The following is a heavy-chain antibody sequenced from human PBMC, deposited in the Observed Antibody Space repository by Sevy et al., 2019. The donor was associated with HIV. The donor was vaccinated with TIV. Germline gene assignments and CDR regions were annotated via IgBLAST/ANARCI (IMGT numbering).Heavy chain of an antibody. Sequence: SETLSLTCTVSGGSISSGGYYWSWIRQHPGKGLEWIGYIYYSGSTYYNPSLKSRVTISVDTSKNQFSLRLSSVTAADTAVDYCARDQGKRYDFWIIPLIWGQGTLVTVSS. V-gene: IGHV4-31*03. CDR3: ARDQGKRYDFWIIPLI. D-gene: IGHD3-3*01. CDR2: IYYSGST. J-gene: IGHJ4*02. CDR1: GGSISSGGYY.